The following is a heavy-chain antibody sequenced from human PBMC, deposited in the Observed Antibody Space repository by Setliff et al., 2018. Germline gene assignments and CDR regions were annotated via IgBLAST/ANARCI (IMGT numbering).Heavy chain of an antibody. V-gene: IGHV3-48*03. CDR1: GFTFSNYD. D-gene: IGHD3-10*01. J-gene: IGHJ5*02. CDR3: VRDLIRGAPNWFDP. CDR2: IKSSGSSI. Sequence: PGGSLRLSCAASGFTFSNYDMNWVRQAPGKGLEWVSYIKSSGSSIYYADSVKGRFTISRDNAKNSLYLQMDSLRAEDTAVYYCVRDLIRGAPNWFDPWGQGTLVTVSS.